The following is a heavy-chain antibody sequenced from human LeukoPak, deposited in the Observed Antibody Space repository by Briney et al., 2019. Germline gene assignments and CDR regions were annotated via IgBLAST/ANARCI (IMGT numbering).Heavy chain of an antibody. J-gene: IGHJ3*02. D-gene: IGHD3-22*01. CDR1: GDSFSSNSAA. CDR2: TYYRSKLYN. CDR3: ARDPTYYYDSSGYYIGDAFDI. Sequence: SQTLSLTCAISGDSFSSNSAAWNWVRQSPSRGLEWLGRTYYRSKLYNDYAVSVKSRITINPDTSKNQFSLQLNSVTPEDTAVYYCARDPTYYYDSSGYYIGDAFDIWGQGTMVTVSS. V-gene: IGHV6-1*01.